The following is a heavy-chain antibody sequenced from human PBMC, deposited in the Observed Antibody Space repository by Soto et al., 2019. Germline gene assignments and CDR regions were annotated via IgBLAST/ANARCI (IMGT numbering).Heavy chain of an antibody. J-gene: IGHJ4*02. CDR3: ARDSGEYLPQYYFDY. D-gene: IGHD4-17*01. Sequence: QVQLVESGGGVVQPGRSLKVSCAATGFTFSNYAMHWVRQAPGKGLEWVAIIWYDGRNKYYVDSVKGRFSISRDDSKSTLYLQMDSLRAEDTAVYYCARDSGEYLPQYYFDYWGQGTLVTVSS. CDR1: GFTFSNYA. CDR2: IWYDGRNK. V-gene: IGHV3-33*01.